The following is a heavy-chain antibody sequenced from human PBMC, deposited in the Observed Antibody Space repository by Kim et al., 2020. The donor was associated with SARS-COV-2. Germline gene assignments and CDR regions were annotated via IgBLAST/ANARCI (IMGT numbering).Heavy chain of an antibody. J-gene: IGHJ4*02. CDR3: VKERKIGWYGFDY. D-gene: IGHD6-19*01. Sequence: GGSLRLSCSASGFTFSSYAMHWVRQAPGKGLEYVSGISTNGGSTYYADSVKDRFIISRDNSRNMLNLQMSSLRSEDTAVYYCVKERKIGWYGFDYWGQGTLVTVSS. CDR2: ISTNGGST. CDR1: GFTFSSYA. V-gene: IGHV3-64D*06.